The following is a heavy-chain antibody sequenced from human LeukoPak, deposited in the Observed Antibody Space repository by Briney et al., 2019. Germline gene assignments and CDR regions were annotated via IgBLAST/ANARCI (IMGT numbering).Heavy chain of an antibody. V-gene: IGHV1-2*02. CDR2: INPNSGGT. CDR3: ARHRSSGRDFDY. CDR1: GYTFTYYY. Sequence: GASVTVSCKASGYTFTYYYIHWVRQAPGQGLEWMGWINPNSGGTNYAQKFQGRVTMTRDTSISAAYMDLSSLRSDDTAVYYCARHRSSGRDFDYWGQGTLVTVSS. D-gene: IGHD6-19*01. J-gene: IGHJ4*02.